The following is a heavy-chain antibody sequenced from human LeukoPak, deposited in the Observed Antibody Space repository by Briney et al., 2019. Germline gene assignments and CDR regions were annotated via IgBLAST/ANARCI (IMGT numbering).Heavy chain of an antibody. D-gene: IGHD4-17*01. CDR2: ISWNSGSI. J-gene: IGHJ4*02. CDR1: GFTFDDYA. V-gene: IGHV3-9*01. Sequence: PGRSLRLSCAASGFTFDDYAMHWVRQAPGKGLEWVSGISWNSGSIGYADSVKGRFTISRDNAKNSLYLQMNSLRAEDTAVYYCARDDYYGDYAVDYWGQGTLVTVSS. CDR3: ARDDYYGDYAVDY.